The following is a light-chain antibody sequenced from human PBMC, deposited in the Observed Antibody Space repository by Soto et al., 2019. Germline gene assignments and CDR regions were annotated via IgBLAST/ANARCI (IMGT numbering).Light chain of an antibody. Sequence: ETVLTQSPASLSVSPGQRATFSCRASQSVGSYLAWYQQKPGQAPKLLIYDASNMATGIPARFSGSGSGTDFPLTITRLEPEDFAVYFCQQRTEWPLTFGGGTTLESK. J-gene: IGKJ4*01. CDR2: DAS. CDR3: QQRTEWPLT. CDR1: QSVGSY. V-gene: IGKV3-11*01.